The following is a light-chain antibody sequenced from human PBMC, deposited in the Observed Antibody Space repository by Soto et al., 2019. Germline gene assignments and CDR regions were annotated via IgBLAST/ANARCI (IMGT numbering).Light chain of an antibody. CDR3: QQYDIRPIT. CDR1: QPISSW. CDR2: KAS. V-gene: IGKV1-5*03. J-gene: IGKJ5*01. Sequence: DIQMTQSPSTLSASLGDRVTITCRASQPISSWLAWYQQKPGKAPKLLIYKASTLEIGVPSRFSGSGSGTHFTFTIISLQTEDIVTYYCQQYDIRPITFGQGTRLEIK.